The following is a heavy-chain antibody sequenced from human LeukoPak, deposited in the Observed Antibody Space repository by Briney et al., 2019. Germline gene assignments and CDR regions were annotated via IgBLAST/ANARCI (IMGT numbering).Heavy chain of an antibody. Sequence: ASVKVSCKASGYTFTGYYMHWVRQAPGQGLEWMGWINPNSGGTNYAQKFQGRVTMTRDTSISTAYMELSRLRSDDTAVYYCARVGIASLLGYYYMDVWGKGTTVIISS. D-gene: IGHD2-15*01. V-gene: IGHV1-2*02. CDR1: GYTFTGYY. CDR2: INPNSGGT. J-gene: IGHJ6*03. CDR3: ARVGIASLLGYYYMDV.